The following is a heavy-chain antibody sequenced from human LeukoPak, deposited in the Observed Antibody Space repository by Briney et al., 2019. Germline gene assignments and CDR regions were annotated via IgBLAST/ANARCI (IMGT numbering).Heavy chain of an antibody. CDR2: IIPILGIA. CDR1: GGTFSSYA. Sequence: ASVKVSCKASGGTFSSYAISWVRQAPGQGLEWMGRIIPILGIANYAQKFQGRVTITADKSTSTAYTELSSLRSEDTAVYYCARESTTGSWFDPWGQGTLVTVSS. V-gene: IGHV1-69*04. D-gene: IGHD5/OR15-5a*01. J-gene: IGHJ5*02. CDR3: ARESTTGSWFDP.